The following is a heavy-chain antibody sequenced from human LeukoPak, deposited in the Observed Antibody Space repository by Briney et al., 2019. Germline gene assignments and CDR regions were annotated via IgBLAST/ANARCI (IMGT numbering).Heavy chain of an antibody. J-gene: IGHJ1*01. D-gene: IGHD4-11*01. Sequence: ASGPTLVNPTQTLTLTCTFSGFSLSTSGVGVGWIRQPPGKALGWLALIYWNDDKRYSPSLKSGLTVTKDTSKNQVVLTMTNMDPVDTATYYCAHSKTVTKDSEYFQHWGQGTLVTVSS. CDR3: AHSKTVTKDSEYFQH. CDR1: GFSLSTSGVG. CDR2: IYWNDDK. V-gene: IGHV2-5*01.